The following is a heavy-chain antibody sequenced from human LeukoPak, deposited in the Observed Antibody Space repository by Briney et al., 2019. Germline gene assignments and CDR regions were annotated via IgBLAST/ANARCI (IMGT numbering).Heavy chain of an antibody. J-gene: IGHJ4*02. CDR1: GFTFSSYV. V-gene: IGHV3-23*01. D-gene: IGHD5-18*01. CDR3: AKETARGHSYGGGLDY. Sequence: PGGSLRLSCAASGFTFSSYVMSWVRQAPGKGLEWVSAISGSGDRTYNADSVKGRFTISRDNSKNTLYLQMKSLRAEDTAVYYCAKETARGHSYGGGLDYWGQGTLVTVSS. CDR2: ISGSGDRT.